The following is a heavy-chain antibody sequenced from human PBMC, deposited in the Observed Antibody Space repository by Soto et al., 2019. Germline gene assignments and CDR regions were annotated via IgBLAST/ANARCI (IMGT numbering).Heavy chain of an antibody. CDR3: VRVWGSGVRLSCLGL. CDR2: IFYDGFNE. D-gene: IGHD6-19*01. Sequence: QVQLVESGGGVVQPGTSLRLSCAASGFTFRQYGMHWVRQAPGKGLDWVAVIFYDGFNEYYADSVRGRFTLSRDNSGNMVYLQMNSLRAEDTAVYYCVRVWGSGVRLSCLGLWGKGTEVVVSS. V-gene: IGHV3-33*01. J-gene: IGHJ3*01. CDR1: GFTFRQYG.